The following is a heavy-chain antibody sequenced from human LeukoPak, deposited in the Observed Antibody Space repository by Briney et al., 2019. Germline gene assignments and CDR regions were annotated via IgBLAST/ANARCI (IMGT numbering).Heavy chain of an antibody. V-gene: IGHV1-2*02. CDR3: ASLDFAYNWFDP. CDR2: INPNSGGT. J-gene: IGHJ5*02. Sequence: ASVKVSCKASGYTFTGYYMHWVRQAPGQGLKWMGWINPNSGGTNYAQRFQGRVTMTRDTSISTAYMELSSLRSEDTAVYYCASLDFAYNWFDPWGQGTLVTVSS. CDR1: GYTFTGYY. D-gene: IGHD3-3*01.